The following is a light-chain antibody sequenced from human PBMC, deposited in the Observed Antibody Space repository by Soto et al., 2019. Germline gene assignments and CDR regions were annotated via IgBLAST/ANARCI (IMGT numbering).Light chain of an antibody. Sequence: QSALTQPPSASGSPGQSVTISCTGTSSDVGGYNYVSWYQQHPGKAPKLMIYEVSNRPSGVPDRFSGSKSGNTASLTVSGLQAEDEADYYCSSYAGSNKVFGGGTQLTVL. CDR2: EVS. CDR3: SSYAGSNKV. CDR1: SSDVGGYNY. V-gene: IGLV2-8*01. J-gene: IGLJ2*01.